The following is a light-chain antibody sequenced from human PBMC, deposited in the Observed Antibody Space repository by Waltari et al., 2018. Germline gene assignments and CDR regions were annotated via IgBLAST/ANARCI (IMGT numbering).Light chain of an antibody. Sequence: DIQMNQSHSTLSASVGERVTITCRASQNISSWLAWYQQKPVKAPKFLIYKASSLKSGVPSRFSGSGSGTEFTLSISSLQPDDFATYYCQQYNSFPCTFGQGTKLEIK. CDR3: QQYNSFPCT. V-gene: IGKV1-5*03. J-gene: IGKJ2*02. CDR1: QNISSW. CDR2: KAS.